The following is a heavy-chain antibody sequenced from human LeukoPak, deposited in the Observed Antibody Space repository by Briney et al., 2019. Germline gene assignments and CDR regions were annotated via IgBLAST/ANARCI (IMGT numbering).Heavy chain of an antibody. CDR2: IIPIFGTA. CDR1: GGTFSSYA. CDR3: ASGPYGSGSYYRSYYYYYMDV. D-gene: IGHD3-10*01. J-gene: IGHJ6*03. Sequence: SVKVSCKASGGTFSSYAISWVRQAPGQGLEWMGGIIPIFGTANYAQKFRGRVTITADESTSTAYMELSSLRSEDTAVYYCASGPYGSGSYYRSYYYYYMDVWGKGTTVTVSS. V-gene: IGHV1-69*13.